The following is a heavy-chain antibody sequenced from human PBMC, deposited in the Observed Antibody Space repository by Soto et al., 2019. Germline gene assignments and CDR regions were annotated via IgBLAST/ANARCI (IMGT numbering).Heavy chain of an antibody. D-gene: IGHD3-10*01. CDR3: ARVKEWFGESRAFDY. V-gene: IGHV4-31*03. Sequence: SETLSLTCTVSGGSISSGGYYWSWIRQHPGKGLEWIGYIYYSGSTYYNPSLKSRVTISVDTSKNQFSLKLSSVTAADTAVYYCARVKEWFGESRAFDYWGQGTLVTVSS. CDR2: IYYSGST. J-gene: IGHJ4*02. CDR1: GGSISSGGYY.